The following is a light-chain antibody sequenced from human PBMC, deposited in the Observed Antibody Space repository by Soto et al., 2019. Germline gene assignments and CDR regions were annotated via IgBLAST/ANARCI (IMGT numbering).Light chain of an antibody. Sequence: EIVMTQSPATLSVSPGERATLSCRASQSVSSDLAWYQQKPGQAPRLLIYTASTRATGIPAGFSGSGSGTEFTLTISSLQSEDFAIYYCQQYDSWPFTFGPGSKVHFK. J-gene: IGKJ3*01. CDR3: QQYDSWPFT. CDR2: TAS. CDR1: QSVSSD. V-gene: IGKV3-15*01.